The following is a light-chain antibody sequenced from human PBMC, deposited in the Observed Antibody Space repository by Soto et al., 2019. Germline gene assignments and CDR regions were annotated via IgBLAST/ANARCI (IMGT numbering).Light chain of an antibody. CDR3: QSYDTSLGFV. J-gene: IGLJ1*01. V-gene: IGLV1-40*01. CDR2: GNI. Sequence: QSVLTQPPSVSGAPGQRVTFSCFGSSSNIGADYDVHWYQQLPGTAPKLLIYGNINRPSGVPDRFSGSKSGASAALAITGLQPEDEADYCQSYDTSLGFVFGTGTKVTVL. CDR1: SSNIGADYD.